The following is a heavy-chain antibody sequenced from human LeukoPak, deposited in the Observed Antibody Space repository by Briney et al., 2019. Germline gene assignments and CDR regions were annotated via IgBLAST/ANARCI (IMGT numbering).Heavy chain of an antibody. CDR3: ARDSTFWSGYYNTNWFDP. J-gene: IGHJ5*02. Sequence: ASVKVSCKASGYTFTGYYMHWVRQAPGQGLEWMGWINPNSGGTNYAQKFQGRVTMTRDTSISTAYMELSRLRSDDTAVYYCARDSTFWSGYYNTNWFDPWGQGTLVTVSS. D-gene: IGHD3-3*01. V-gene: IGHV1-2*02. CDR1: GYTFTGYY. CDR2: INPNSGGT.